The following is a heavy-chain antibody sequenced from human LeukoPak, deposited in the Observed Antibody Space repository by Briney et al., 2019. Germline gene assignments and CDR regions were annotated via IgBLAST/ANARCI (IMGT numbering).Heavy chain of an antibody. Sequence: GESLKISCKSSGDIFTSYWIGWVRQMPGKGLEWMGIIYPGDSDVKYSPSFQGQVTISADNSINTAYLQWSSLKASDTAMYYCARYYSGSYYVVNDAFDIWGQGTMVTFSS. CDR2: IYPGDSDV. V-gene: IGHV5-51*01. CDR1: GDIFTSYW. CDR3: ARYYSGSYYVVNDAFDI. J-gene: IGHJ3*02. D-gene: IGHD1-26*01.